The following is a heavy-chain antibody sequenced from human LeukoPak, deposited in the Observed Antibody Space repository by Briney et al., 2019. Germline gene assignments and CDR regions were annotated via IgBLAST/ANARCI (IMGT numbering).Heavy chain of an antibody. CDR2: IIPIFGIA. CDR1: GGTFSSYA. J-gene: IGHJ4*02. D-gene: IGHD3-3*01. Sequence: ASVKVSCKASGGTFSSYAISWVRQAPGQGLEWMGRIIPIFGIANYAQKFQGRATITAGKSTSTAYMELSSLSSEDTAVYYCARDKDLRFLEWFIDYWGQGTLVTVSS. CDR3: ARDKDLRFLEWFIDY. V-gene: IGHV1-69*04.